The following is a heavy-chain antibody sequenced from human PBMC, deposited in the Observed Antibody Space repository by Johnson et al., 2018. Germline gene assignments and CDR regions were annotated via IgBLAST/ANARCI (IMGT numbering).Heavy chain of an antibody. V-gene: IGHV3-74*01. Sequence: SLRLSCAASGFTFSSSWMHWVCQAPGKGLEWLSGVSCNGSRTHYADSVKGRFTISRDNAKNTVYLQMNSLRVEDTGVYYCARGGSSIGGALGLDVWGQGTTVIVSS. D-gene: IGHD1-26*01. J-gene: IGHJ6*02. CDR1: GFTFSSSW. CDR2: VSCNGSRT. CDR3: ARGGSSIGGALGLDV.